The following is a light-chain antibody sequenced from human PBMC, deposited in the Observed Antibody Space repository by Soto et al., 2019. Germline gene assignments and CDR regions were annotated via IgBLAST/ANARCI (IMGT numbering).Light chain of an antibody. CDR3: LHGLPLRPT. V-gene: IGKV2-29*01. J-gene: IGKJ4*01. CDR1: QTLLHSDGETY. CDR2: EVS. Sequence: DIVMTQTPLSLSVTPGQPASISCKSSQTLLHSDGETYLYWFLQKPGPSPHVLIYEVSRRFSGVPGRFSGSGAGPHLTLRVRRVEAEVVGVCYSLHGLPLRPTFGGGTNVEIK.